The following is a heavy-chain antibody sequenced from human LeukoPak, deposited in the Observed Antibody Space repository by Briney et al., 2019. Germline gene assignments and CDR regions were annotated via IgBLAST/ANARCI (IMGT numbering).Heavy chain of an antibody. CDR3: ARGYSHSSGGWLDP. D-gene: IGHD5-12*01. V-gene: IGHV3-23*01. Sequence: GGSLRLSCAVSGFTFSHYAMSWVRQAPGTGLEWVGSLTDSGDATYYADSVKGRLTISRDNSNSTLYLHISGLRDEDTAVYYCARGYSHSSGGWLDPWGQGTLVTVSS. CDR1: GFTFSHYA. J-gene: IGHJ5*02. CDR2: LTDSGDAT.